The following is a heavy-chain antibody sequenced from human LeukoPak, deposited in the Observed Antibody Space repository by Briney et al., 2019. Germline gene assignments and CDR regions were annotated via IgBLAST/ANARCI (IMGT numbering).Heavy chain of an antibody. Sequence: ASVKVSCKASGYTFTSHAISWVRQATGLGLEWMGWIKPDSGSTGHAQKFQGRVVFTSDNSIGTAYMELSSLRSEDTAVYYCARDTGQQLVIDYWGQGTLVTVSS. J-gene: IGHJ4*02. CDR2: IKPDSGST. D-gene: IGHD6-13*01. CDR3: ARDTGQQLVIDY. V-gene: IGHV1-8*03. CDR1: GYTFTSHA.